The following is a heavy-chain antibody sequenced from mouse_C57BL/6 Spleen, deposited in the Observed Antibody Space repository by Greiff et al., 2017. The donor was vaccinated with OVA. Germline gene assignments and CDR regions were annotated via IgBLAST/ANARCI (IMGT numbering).Heavy chain of an antibody. V-gene: IGHV1-82*01. CDR3: ASTDGYADSWFAY. J-gene: IGHJ3*01. CDR1: GYAFSSSW. D-gene: IGHD2-2*01. CDR2: IYPGDGDT. Sequence: VQLQQSGPELVKPGASVKISCTASGYAFSSSWMNWVKQRPGKGLEWIGRIYPGDGDTNYNGKFKGKATLTADKSSSTAYMQLSSLTSEDSAVYFCASTDGYADSWFAYWGQGTLVTVSA.